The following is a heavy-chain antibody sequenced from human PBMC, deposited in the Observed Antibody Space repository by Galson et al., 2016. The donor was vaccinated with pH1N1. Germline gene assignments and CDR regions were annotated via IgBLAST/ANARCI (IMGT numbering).Heavy chain of an antibody. CDR2: VSHSGTT. D-gene: IGHD3-16*01. CDR3: AKHGGFDLQH. V-gene: IGHV4-4*02. Sequence: SETLSLTCAVSRDSVSSHSYWSWVRQPPGKGLEWIGEVSHSGTTKYNPSLKSRVTIAVDESNNQLSLKLSSVTAADTAVYYCAKHGGFDLQHWGQGTLVTVSS. J-gene: IGHJ1*01. CDR1: RDSVSSHSY.